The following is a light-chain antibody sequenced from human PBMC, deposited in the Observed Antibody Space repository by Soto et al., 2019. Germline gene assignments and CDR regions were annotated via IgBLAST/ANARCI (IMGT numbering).Light chain of an antibody. CDR3: LLDDGGVYV. Sequence: QAVVTQEPALTVSPGGTVTLTCASSSGAVTSGSYPTWFQQKPGQTPRPLIYNTDNKHSWTPARFSGSLLGGQAALTLSGAQPEDEAEYYCLLDDGGVYVFGAGTKLTVL. CDR2: NTD. V-gene: IGLV7-43*01. J-gene: IGLJ1*01. CDR1: SGAVTSGSY.